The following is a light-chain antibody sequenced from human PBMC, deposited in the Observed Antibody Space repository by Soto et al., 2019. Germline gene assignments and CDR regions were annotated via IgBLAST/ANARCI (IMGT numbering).Light chain of an antibody. CDR3: QRYGASSFT. CDR2: ATS. V-gene: IGKV3-20*01. CDR1: QSVDSSY. J-gene: IGKJ2*01. Sequence: EIVLTQSPGTLSLSPGERATLSCRASQSVDSSYLSWYQHKPGQAPRLLIYATSSRATGIPDRFSGSGSGTDFTLTISRLEPGDFAVYYCQRYGASSFTFGQGTNLEIK.